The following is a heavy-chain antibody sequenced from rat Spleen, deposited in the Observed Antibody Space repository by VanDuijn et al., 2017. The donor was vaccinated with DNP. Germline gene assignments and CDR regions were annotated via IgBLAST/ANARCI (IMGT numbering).Heavy chain of an antibody. CDR3: ARWDHYIGFAY. V-gene: IGHV5-7*01. D-gene: IGHD1-1*01. Sequence: EVQLVESGGGLVQPGRSLKLSCAASGFTFSKSAMAWVRQAPKKGLEWVATISYDGSDTYYRDSMKGRFTISRDNAKSTLYLQMDSLRSEDTATYYCARWDHYIGFAYWGQGTLVTVSS. CDR2: ISYDGSDT. J-gene: IGHJ3*01. CDR1: GFTFSKSA.